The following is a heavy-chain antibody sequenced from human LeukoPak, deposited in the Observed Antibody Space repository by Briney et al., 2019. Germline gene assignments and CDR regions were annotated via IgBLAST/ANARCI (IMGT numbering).Heavy chain of an antibody. CDR2: IYHSGSA. J-gene: IGHJ4*02. V-gene: IGHV4-31*02. Sequence: ASETLSLTCTVSGDSIRNSVYYWSWIRQHPGKGLEWIGYIYHSGSAYYSPTLQRRLTISLDTSKNQFSLQLSSVTVADTAVYYCARVRDSFDYWGQGTLVTVSS. CDR1: GDSIRNSVYY. CDR3: ARVRDSFDY.